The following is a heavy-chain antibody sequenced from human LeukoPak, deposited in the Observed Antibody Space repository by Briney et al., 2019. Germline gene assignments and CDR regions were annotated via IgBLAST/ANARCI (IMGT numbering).Heavy chain of an antibody. D-gene: IGHD6-19*01. J-gene: IGHJ4*02. Sequence: GGSKRLSCAASGVTFSSYSMNRVGEAPGKRLERDAYISSSSSNIYYAELVKGRFTILRDNIKKNLYVQMKSLRYEDTDLYYCSKYNIRIVVAGTIDYWGQGTLVSVSS. V-gene: IGHV3-21*04. CDR2: ISSSSSNI. CDR1: GVTFSSYS. CDR3: SKYNIRIVVAGTIDY.